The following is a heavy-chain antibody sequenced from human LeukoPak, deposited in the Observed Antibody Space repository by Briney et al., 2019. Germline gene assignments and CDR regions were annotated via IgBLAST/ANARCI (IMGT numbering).Heavy chain of an antibody. CDR3: ARGYSSGWYFDY. CDR2: INAGNGNT. CDR1: GYTFTSHA. V-gene: IGHV1-3*01. D-gene: IGHD6-19*01. J-gene: IGHJ4*02. Sequence: ASVKVSCKASGYTFTSHAMHWVRQAPGQRLEWMGWINAGNGNTKYSQKFQGRVTITRDTSASTAYMELSSLRSEDTAVYYCARGYSSGWYFDYWGQGTLVTVSS.